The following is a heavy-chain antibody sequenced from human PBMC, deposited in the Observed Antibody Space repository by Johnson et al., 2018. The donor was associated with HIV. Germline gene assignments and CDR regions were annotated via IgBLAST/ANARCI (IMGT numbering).Heavy chain of an antibody. Sequence: VQLMESGGGVVRPGGSLRLSCAASGFTFDDYGMSWVRQVPGKGLEWVSGIDWNGGRQGYVDSVKGRFTISRDNAKNSLYLQMNSLRAEDTAVYYCARDVMEDFWSGSFDAFDIWGQGTMVTVSS. CDR2: IDWNGGRQ. V-gene: IGHV3-20*04. CDR1: GFTFDDYG. D-gene: IGHD3-3*01. J-gene: IGHJ3*02. CDR3: ARDVMEDFWSGSFDAFDI.